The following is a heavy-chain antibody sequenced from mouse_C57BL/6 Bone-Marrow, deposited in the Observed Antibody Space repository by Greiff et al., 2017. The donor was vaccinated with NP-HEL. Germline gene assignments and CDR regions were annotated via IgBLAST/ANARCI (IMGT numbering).Heavy chain of an antibody. CDR1: GFTFSDYG. Sequence: EVKLVESGGGLVKPGGSLKLSCAASGFTFSDYGMHWVRQAPEKGLEWVAYISSGSSTIYYADTVKGRFTISRDNAKNTLFLQMTSLRSEDTAMYYCARDYDYFAYWGQGTLVTVSA. D-gene: IGHD2-4*01. V-gene: IGHV5-17*01. CDR3: ARDYDYFAY. J-gene: IGHJ3*01. CDR2: ISSGSSTI.